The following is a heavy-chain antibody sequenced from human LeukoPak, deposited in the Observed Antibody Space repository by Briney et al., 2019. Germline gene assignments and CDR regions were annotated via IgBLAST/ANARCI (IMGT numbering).Heavy chain of an antibody. Sequence: SETLSLTCTVSGGSISSYYWSWIRQPPGKGLEWIGYIYYSGSTNYNPSLKSRVTISVDTSKNQFSLKLSSVTAADTAVYYCARVFVGTPTGYSSSSGGLAFDIWGQGTMVTVSS. V-gene: IGHV4-59*01. D-gene: IGHD6-13*01. J-gene: IGHJ3*02. CDR2: IYYSGST. CDR3: ARVFVGTPTGYSSSSGGLAFDI. CDR1: GGSISSYY.